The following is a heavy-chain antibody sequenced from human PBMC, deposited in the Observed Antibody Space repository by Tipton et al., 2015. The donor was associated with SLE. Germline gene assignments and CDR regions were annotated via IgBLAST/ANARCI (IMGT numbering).Heavy chain of an antibody. Sequence: SLRLSCAASGFTFSNYALNWVRQAPGKGLEWVSSISGSGGSTYYIDSVKGHFTISRDNSRNTLYLQMNSLGAEDTAVYYCAKDLSASDFWSGYYTLDYYYYMDVWGKGTTVTVSS. CDR2: ISGSGGST. CDR1: GFTFSNYA. D-gene: IGHD3-3*01. CDR3: AKDLSASDFWSGYYTLDYYYYMDV. V-gene: IGHV3-23*01. J-gene: IGHJ6*03.